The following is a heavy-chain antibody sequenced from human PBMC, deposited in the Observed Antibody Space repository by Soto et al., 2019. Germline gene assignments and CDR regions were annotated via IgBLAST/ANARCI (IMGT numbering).Heavy chain of an antibody. CDR3: HCGGADY. V-gene: IGHV4-39*01. CDR2: VYYDGST. Sequence: QLQLQESGPGLVKPSETLSLTCTVSGDSISSSRYYWDWIRQPPGKGLEWIGSVYYDGSTYSKPSLKCRVTISADTSKNQFSLTLNSVSAADTAVYYCHCGGADYWGQGNLVTVSS. J-gene: IGHJ4*02. D-gene: IGHD4-17*01. CDR1: GDSISSSRYY.